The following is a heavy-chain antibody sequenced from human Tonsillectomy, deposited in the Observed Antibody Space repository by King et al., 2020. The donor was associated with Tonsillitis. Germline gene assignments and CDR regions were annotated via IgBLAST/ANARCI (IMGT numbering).Heavy chain of an antibody. Sequence: VQLVESGGGLVQPGGSLRLSCAASGFAFRTSAMSWVRQAPGKGLEWVSAISGSGGSTYYADSVKGRLTISRDNSKNTLYLQMNSLRAEDTAIYYCAKPNYDSSGYYYAYWGQGTLVTVSS. J-gene: IGHJ4*02. D-gene: IGHD3-22*01. CDR2: ISGSGGST. CDR3: AKPNYDSSGYYYAY. V-gene: IGHV3-23*04. CDR1: GFAFRTSA.